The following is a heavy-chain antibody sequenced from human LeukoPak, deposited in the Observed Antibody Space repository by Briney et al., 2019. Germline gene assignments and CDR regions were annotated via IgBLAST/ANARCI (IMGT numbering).Heavy chain of an antibody. Sequence: PGRSLRLSCAASGFTFSSYGMHWVRQAPGKGLEWVAVIWYDGSNKYYADSVKGRFTISRDNSKNTLYLQMNSLKTEDTAVYYCTTDQGYIYYFDYWGQGTLVTVSS. CDR2: IWYDGSNK. CDR1: GFTFSSYG. CDR3: TTDQGYIYYFDY. V-gene: IGHV3-33*01. D-gene: IGHD2-2*02. J-gene: IGHJ4*02.